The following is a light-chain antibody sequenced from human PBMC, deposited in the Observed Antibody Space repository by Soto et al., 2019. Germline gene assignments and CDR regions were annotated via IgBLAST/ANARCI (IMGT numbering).Light chain of an antibody. J-gene: IGLJ1*01. V-gene: IGLV1-44*01. CDR1: SSNIGSNT. Sequence: QLVLTQPPSASGTPGQRVTISCSGSSSNIGSNTVNWYQQLPGTAPNLLIHTNNQRPSGVPDRFSGSQSGTSASLAISGLQSEDEADYYCAAWDDSLNGYVFGTGTKLTVL. CDR3: AAWDDSLNGYV. CDR2: TNN.